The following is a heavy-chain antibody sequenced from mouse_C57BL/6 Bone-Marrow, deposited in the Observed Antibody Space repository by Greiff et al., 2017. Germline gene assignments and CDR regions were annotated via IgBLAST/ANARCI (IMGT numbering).Heavy chain of an antibody. CDR3: ASRNFPPFFDV. V-gene: IGHV1-66*01. J-gene: IGHJ1*03. CDR2: IYPGSGNT. Sequence: VQLQQSGPELVKPGASVKISCKASGYSFTSYYIHWVKQRPGQGLEWIGWIYPGSGNTKYNEKFKGKATLTADTSSSTAYMQLSSLTSEDSAVYYCASRNFPPFFDVWGTGTTVTVSS. CDR1: GYSFTSYY.